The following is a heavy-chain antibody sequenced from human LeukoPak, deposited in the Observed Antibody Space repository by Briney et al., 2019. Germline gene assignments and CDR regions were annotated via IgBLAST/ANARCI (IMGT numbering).Heavy chain of an antibody. Sequence: PGXSLRLSCAASGFTFSSSGMHWVRQAPGKGLEWVAFIRYDGTSKYYADSVKGRFTISRDNSKNTVYLQMNSLRAEDTAVYYCAKETRGSYSDYWGQGTLVTVSS. CDR3: AKETRGSYSDY. CDR1: GFTFSSSG. CDR2: IRYDGTSK. D-gene: IGHD1-26*01. V-gene: IGHV3-30*02. J-gene: IGHJ4*02.